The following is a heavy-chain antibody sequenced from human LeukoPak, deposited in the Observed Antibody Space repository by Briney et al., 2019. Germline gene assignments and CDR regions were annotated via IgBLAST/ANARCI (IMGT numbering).Heavy chain of an antibody. CDR2: VNGDGNIT. CDR1: GFTFSSYW. Sequence: GGSLRLSCAASGFTFSSYWMHWVRQAAGKGLVWLSRVNGDGNITTYADSVRGRFTISRDNAKNTLYLQMNSLRAEDTDVYYCARRGLVPAFDIWGQGTMVSVTS. CDR3: ARRGLVPAFDI. V-gene: IGHV3-74*01. J-gene: IGHJ3*02. D-gene: IGHD3-10*02.